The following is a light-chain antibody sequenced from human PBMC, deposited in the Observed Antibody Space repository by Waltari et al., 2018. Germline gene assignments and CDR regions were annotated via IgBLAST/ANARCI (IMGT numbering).Light chain of an antibody. J-gene: IGLJ1*01. CDR2: DVT. CDR3: CSYAGIYTYV. V-gene: IGLV2-11*01. CDR1: RKDFGSYNF. Sequence: QSALTQPRSVSGSPGQSVTISCPGTRKDFGSYNFVSWYQHHPGKAPKLLLYDVTKRPSGVPDRFSGSKSANTASLTISGLQAEDDADYFCCSYAGIYTYVFGTGTTVTVL.